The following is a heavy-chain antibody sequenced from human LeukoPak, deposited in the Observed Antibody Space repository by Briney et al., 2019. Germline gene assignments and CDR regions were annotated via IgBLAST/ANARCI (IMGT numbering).Heavy chain of an antibody. D-gene: IGHD6-19*01. V-gene: IGHV1-69*04. J-gene: IGHJ5*02. CDR1: GGTFSSYA. CDR2: IIPILGIA. Sequence: GASVKVSCKASGGTFSSYAISWVRQAPGQGLEWMGRIIPILGIANYAQKFQGRVTITADKSTSTAYMELSSLRSEDTAVYYCATLIAVAGTGDWFDPWGQGTLVTVSS. CDR3: ATLIAVAGTGDWFDP.